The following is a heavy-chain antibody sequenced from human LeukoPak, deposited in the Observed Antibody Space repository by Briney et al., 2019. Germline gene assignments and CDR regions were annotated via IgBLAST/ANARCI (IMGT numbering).Heavy chain of an antibody. CDR3: ARKAGRVGSRITN. CDR1: GYSFTSYW. V-gene: IGHV5-51*01. D-gene: IGHD2-15*01. Sequence: GESLKISCKGSGYSFTSYWIGWVRQMPGKGLEWMGIIYPGDSDTRYSPSFQGQVTISAGKSISTAYLQWSSLKASDTAMYYCARKAGRVGSRITNWGQGTLVTVSS. CDR2: IYPGDSDT. J-gene: IGHJ4*02.